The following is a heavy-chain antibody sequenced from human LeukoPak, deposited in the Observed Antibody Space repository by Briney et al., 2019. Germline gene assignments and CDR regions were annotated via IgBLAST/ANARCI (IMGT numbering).Heavy chain of an antibody. V-gene: IGHV4-59*08. CDR2: IYYSGST. D-gene: IGHD3-10*01. CDR3: ASHGSGSPAPRDSWFDP. Sequence: PSETLSLTCTVSGGSISSYYWSWIRQPPGKGLEWIGHIYYSGSTNYNPSLKSRVTISVDTSKNQFSLKLSSVTAADTAVYYCASHGSGSPAPRDSWFDPWGQGTLVTVSS. CDR1: GGSISSYY. J-gene: IGHJ5*02.